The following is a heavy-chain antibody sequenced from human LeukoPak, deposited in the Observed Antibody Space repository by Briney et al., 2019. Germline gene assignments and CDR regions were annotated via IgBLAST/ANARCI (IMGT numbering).Heavy chain of an antibody. CDR2: IYHSEST. CDR1: GGSLSSGGYT. Sequence: APTLSNPRAISGGSLSSGGYTWSWIRQPPKKGLEWIGYIYHSESTYYNPSLKSRVTISVDRSKNEFSLKLSSVTAADTAVYYCARGPRKDSGGSDYYFDYWGHGTLVTVSS. D-gene: IGHD3-22*01. CDR3: ARGPRKDSGGSDYYFDY. V-gene: IGHV4-30-2*01. J-gene: IGHJ4*01.